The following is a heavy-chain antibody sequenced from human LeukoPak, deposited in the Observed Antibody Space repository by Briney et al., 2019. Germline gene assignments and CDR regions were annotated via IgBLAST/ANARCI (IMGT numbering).Heavy chain of an antibody. CDR1: AGSVSSGSYY. V-gene: IGHV4-61*01. CDR3: ARDLKDCSSTSCYSSGFGY. Sequence: SETLSLTCTVPAGSVSSGSYYWSWIRQPPGKGLEWIGYIYYSGSTNYNPSLKSRVTISVDTSKNQFSLKLSSVTTADAAVYYCARDLKDCSSTSCYSSGFGYWGQGTLVTVSS. CDR2: IYYSGST. J-gene: IGHJ4*02. D-gene: IGHD2-2*01.